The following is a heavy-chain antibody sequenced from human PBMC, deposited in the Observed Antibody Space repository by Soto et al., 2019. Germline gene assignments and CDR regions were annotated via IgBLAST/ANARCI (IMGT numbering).Heavy chain of an antibody. CDR3: AGLDLYGASPWFDP. CDR2: MNPNSGNT. Sequence: ASVKVSCKASGYTFTSYDINWVRQATGQGLEWMGWMNPNSGNTGYAQKFQGRVTMTRNTSIITAYMELSSVRSEDTAVYYCAGLDLYGASPWFDPWGQGTLVTVYS. V-gene: IGHV1-8*01. CDR1: GYTFTSYD. J-gene: IGHJ5*02. D-gene: IGHD4-17*01.